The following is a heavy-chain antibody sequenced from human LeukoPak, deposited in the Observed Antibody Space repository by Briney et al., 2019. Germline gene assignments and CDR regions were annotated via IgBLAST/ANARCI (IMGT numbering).Heavy chain of an antibody. J-gene: IGHJ6*03. D-gene: IGHD3-3*01. CDR1: GFTFSSYS. CDR3: ARSFSDFWNGYHYYYYYYMDV. CDR2: ISSSSSTI. Sequence: GGSLRLSCAAPGFTFSSYSMNWVRQAPGKGLEWVSYISSSSSTIYYADSVKGRFTISRDNGRNSLYLQMNSLRAEDTAVYYCARSFSDFWNGYHYYYYYYMDVWGKGTTVTVPS. V-gene: IGHV3-48*01.